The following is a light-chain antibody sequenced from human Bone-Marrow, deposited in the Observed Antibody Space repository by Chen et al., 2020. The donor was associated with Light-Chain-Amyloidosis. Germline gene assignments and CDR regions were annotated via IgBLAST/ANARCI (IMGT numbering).Light chain of an antibody. CDR3: SSYTITNTLV. J-gene: IGLJ1*01. CDR2: EVT. Sequence: QSALPPPASVSGSPGQSITISCTGTSSDVGGDNHVSWYQHHPDKAPKLMIYEVTNRPSWVPDRFSGSKSDNTASLTISGLQTEDEADYFCSSYTITNTLVFGSGTRVTVL. CDR1: SSDVGGDNH. V-gene: IGLV2-14*01.